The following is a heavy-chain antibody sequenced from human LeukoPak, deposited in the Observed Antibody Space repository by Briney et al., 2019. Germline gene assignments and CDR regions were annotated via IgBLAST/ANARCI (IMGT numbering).Heavy chain of an antibody. CDR1: GFTFSSYG. D-gene: IGHD6-6*01. CDR2: ISSNGGST. V-gene: IGHV3-64*01. Sequence: PGGSLRLSCAASGFTFSSYGMHWVRQAPGKGLEYVSGISSNGGSTYYANSVKGRFTISRDNSKNTLYLQMGSLRVGDMAVYYCAREYSSSSVDYWGQGTLVTVSS. J-gene: IGHJ4*02. CDR3: AREYSSSSVDY.